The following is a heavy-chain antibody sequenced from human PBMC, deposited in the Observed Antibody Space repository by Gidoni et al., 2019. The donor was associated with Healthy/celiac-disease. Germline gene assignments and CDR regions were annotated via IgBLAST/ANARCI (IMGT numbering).Heavy chain of an antibody. D-gene: IGHD1-26*01. J-gene: IGHJ4*02. CDR1: GGSFSGYY. CDR2: INHSGST. CDR3: ARTGLSPTRRRSGSYYMIDY. Sequence: QVQLQPWGAGLLTPSEPLSLTCAVYGGSFSGYYWSLIRQPPGKGLEWSGEINHSGSTNYNPSLKSRVTISVDTSKNQFSLKLSSVTAADTAVYYCARTGLSPTRRRSGSYYMIDYWGQGTLVTVSS. V-gene: IGHV4-34*01.